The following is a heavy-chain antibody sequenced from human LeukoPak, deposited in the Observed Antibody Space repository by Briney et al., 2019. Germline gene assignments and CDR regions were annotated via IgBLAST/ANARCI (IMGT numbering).Heavy chain of an antibody. J-gene: IGHJ6*02. CDR2: MNPNSGNT. V-gene: IGHV1-8*01. CDR1: GYTFTSYD. Sequence: PEASVKVSCKASGYTFTSYDINWVRQATGQGLEWMGWMNPNSGNTGYAQKFQGRVTMTRNTSISTAYMELSSLRSEDTAVYYCARGEGSEYDFWSGYLTYYYGMDVWGQGTTVTVSS. CDR3: ARGEGSEYDFWSGYLTYYYGMDV. D-gene: IGHD3-3*01.